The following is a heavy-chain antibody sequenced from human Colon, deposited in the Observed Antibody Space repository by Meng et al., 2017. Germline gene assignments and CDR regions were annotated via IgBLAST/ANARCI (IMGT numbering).Heavy chain of an antibody. J-gene: IGHJ4*02. CDR2: GST. Sequence: VQRRVSVPGRVRPSETLSFTSPVDGASVSDTNYAWSWIRQPPGKGLEWIGYGSTNHNPSLKSRVTISVDTSKNQFSLTLNSVTAADTAVYYCARDNWGSLDYWGQGTLVTVSS. CDR3: ARDNWGSLDY. V-gene: IGHV4-61*01. CDR1: GASVSDTNYA. D-gene: IGHD7-27*01.